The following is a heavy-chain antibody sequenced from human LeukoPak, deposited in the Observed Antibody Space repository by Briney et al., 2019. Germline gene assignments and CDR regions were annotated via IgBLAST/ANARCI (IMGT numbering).Heavy chain of an antibody. V-gene: IGHV4-28*06. CDR1: GYSISSSNW. Sequence: SDTLSLTCAVSGYSISSSNWWGWIRQPPGKGLEWIGYIYYSGSTNYNPSLKSRVTMSVDTSKNQFSLKLSSVTALDTAVYYCARNLQSASDAFDIWGQGTMVTVSS. CDR3: ARNLQSASDAFDI. CDR2: IYYSGST. J-gene: IGHJ3*02.